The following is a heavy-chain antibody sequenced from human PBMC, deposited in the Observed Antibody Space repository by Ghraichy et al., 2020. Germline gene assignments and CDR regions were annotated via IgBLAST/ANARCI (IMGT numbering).Heavy chain of an antibody. J-gene: IGHJ5*02. D-gene: IGHD6-19*01. CDR2: INPNSGGT. V-gene: IGHV1-2*02. CDR1: GYTFTGYY. Sequence: ASVKVSCKASGYTFTGYYMHLVRQAPGQGLEWMGWINPNSGGTNYAQKFQGRVTMTRDTSISTAYMELSRLRSDDTAVYYCARDRSGWYDNWFDPWGQGTLVTVSS. CDR3: ARDRSGWYDNWFDP.